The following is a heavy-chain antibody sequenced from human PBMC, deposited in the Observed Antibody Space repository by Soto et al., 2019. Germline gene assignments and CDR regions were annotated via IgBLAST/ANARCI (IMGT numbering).Heavy chain of an antibody. Sequence: GGSLRLSCQASGFNFSDYTLHWVRQSPGKGLEWVSFISWDGSTYYGESVQGRFTVSRDNNKNYLYLHISGLRPEDTGFYYCAKDVYRRGMNHWFDPWGQGTLVTVSS. CDR3: AKDVYRRGMNHWFDP. CDR1: GFNFSDYT. V-gene: IGHV3-43*01. D-gene: IGHD4-4*01. CDR2: ISWDGST. J-gene: IGHJ5*02.